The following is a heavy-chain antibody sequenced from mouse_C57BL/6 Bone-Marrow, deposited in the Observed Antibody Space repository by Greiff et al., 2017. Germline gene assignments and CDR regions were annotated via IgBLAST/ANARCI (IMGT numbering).Heavy chain of an antibody. CDR3: SRLAGGDRRGY. Sequence: QVQLQQPGAELVRPGSSVKLSCKASGYTFTSYWMHWVKQRPIQGLEWIGNIDPSDSDTHYNQKFKDKATLTVDKSSSTAYMQLSSLTSEDSAVYYCSRLAGGDRRGYWGQGTTLTVSS. CDR2: IDPSDSDT. D-gene: IGHD2-13*01. V-gene: IGHV1-52*01. J-gene: IGHJ2*01. CDR1: GYTFTSYW.